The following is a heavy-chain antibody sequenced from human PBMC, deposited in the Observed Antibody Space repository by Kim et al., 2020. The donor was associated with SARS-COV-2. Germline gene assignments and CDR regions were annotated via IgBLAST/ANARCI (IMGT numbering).Heavy chain of an antibody. CDR2: ISSNGGST. J-gene: IGHJ4*02. CDR3: AREGGSGSYYKY. CDR1: GFTFSSYT. V-gene: IGHV3-64*01. Sequence: GGSLRLSCAASGFTFSSYTMHWVRQAPGKGLEYVSAISSNGGSTYYANSVKGRFIISGDNSKNTLYLQMGSLRAEDMAVYYCAREGGSGSYYKYWGQGTL. D-gene: IGHD3-10*01.